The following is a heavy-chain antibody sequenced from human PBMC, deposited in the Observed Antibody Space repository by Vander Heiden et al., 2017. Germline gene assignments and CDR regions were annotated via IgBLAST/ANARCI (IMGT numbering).Heavy chain of an antibody. Sequence: SVSNAWMNWVRQAPGKVLEWVGRSKSKTDGGTTDYAAPGKGIFTISRDVSKNTRYLQMNSLKTEDTAVYYCTTVALGGSGYDPDYFDYWGQGTLVTVSS. J-gene: IGHJ4*02. CDR2: SKSKTDGGTT. D-gene: IGHD5-12*01. CDR3: TTVALGGSGYDPDYFDY. V-gene: IGHV3-15*07. CDR1: SVSNAW.